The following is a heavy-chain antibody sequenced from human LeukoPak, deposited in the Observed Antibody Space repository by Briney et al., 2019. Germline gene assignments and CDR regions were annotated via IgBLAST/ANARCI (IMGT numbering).Heavy chain of an antibody. Sequence: PSETLSLTCTVSGGSISSYYWSWIRQPPGKGLEWIGYIYYSGSTNYNPSLKSRVTISVDTSKNQFSLKLSSVTAADTAVYYCARVHCSGGSCYSLDYYYYYGMDVWGKGTTVTVSS. D-gene: IGHD2-15*01. V-gene: IGHV4-59*01. CDR1: GGSISSYY. CDR3: ARVHCSGGSCYSLDYYYYYGMDV. CDR2: IYYSGST. J-gene: IGHJ6*04.